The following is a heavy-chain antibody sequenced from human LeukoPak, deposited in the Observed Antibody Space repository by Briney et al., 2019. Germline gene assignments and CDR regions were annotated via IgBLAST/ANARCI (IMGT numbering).Heavy chain of an antibody. V-gene: IGHV1-24*01. CDR3: ATAGPDYCGGDCYSFDY. CDR1: GYTLTELS. D-gene: IGHD2-21*02. J-gene: IGHJ4*02. Sequence: GASVKVSCKVSGYTLTELSMHWVRQAPGKWLEWMGGFDPEDGETIYAQKFQGRVTMTEDTSTDTAYMELSSLRSEDTAVYYCATAGPDYCGGDCYSFDYWGQGTLVTVSS. CDR2: FDPEDGET.